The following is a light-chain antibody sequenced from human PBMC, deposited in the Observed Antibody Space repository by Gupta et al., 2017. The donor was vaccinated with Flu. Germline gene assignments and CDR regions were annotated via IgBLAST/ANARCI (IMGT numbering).Light chain of an antibody. CDR1: QTILYGSKNKNY. Sequence: DIVMTQSPDSLAVSLGERATINCKSSQTILYGSKNKNYLAWYQQKPGQPLKLLIYWASTRESGVPDRFSGSGSGTDFTLTISSLQAEDVAVYYCRQDDSPPKTFGQGTKVEIK. CDR3: RQDDSPPKT. J-gene: IGKJ1*01. V-gene: IGKV4-1*01. CDR2: WAS.